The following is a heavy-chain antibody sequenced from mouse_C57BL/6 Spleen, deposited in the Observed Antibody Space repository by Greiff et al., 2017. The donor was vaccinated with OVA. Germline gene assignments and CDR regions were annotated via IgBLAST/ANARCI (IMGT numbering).Heavy chain of an antibody. V-gene: IGHV1-15*01. D-gene: IGHD2-3*01. CDR3: TRSPYDGYYVDY. CDR1: GYTFTDYE. J-gene: IGHJ2*01. Sequence: VKLMESGAELVRPGASVTLSCKASGYTFTDYEMHWVKQTPVHGLEWIGAIDPETGGTAYNQKFKGKAILTADKSSSTAYMELRSLTSEDSAVYYCTRSPYDGYYVDYWGQGTTLTVSS. CDR2: IDPETGGT.